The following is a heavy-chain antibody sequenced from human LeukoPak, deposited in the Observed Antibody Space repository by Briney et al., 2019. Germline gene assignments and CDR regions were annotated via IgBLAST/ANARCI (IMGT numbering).Heavy chain of an antibody. J-gene: IGHJ5*02. D-gene: IGHD2-21*02. V-gene: IGHV4-59*01. CDR3: ARAYCGGDCYEGWFDP. CDR1: GGSISSYY. Sequence: SQTLSLTCTLSGGSISSYYASWIRQPPGKGLECIGYIYYSGSTNYNPPLKSRVTISVDTSKNQFSLKLSSVTAADSAVYYCARAYCGGDCYEGWFDPWGQGTLVTVSS. CDR2: IYYSGST.